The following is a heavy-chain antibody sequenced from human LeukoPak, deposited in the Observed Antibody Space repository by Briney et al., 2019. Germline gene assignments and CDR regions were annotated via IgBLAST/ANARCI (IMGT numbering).Heavy chain of an antibody. D-gene: IGHD3-10*01. CDR2: IQSKNDGGTT. Sequence: GGSLRLSCAASGFTLSSYGMNSVRRAPGKGLEWVGRIQSKNDGGTTDYAAPVKGRFTISRDDSKNTLYLQMNSLKTEHTAVYYCTTQRSRITMVRGVIRSDHWGQGTLVTVSS. V-gene: IGHV3-15*01. CDR3: TTQRSRITMVRGVIRSDH. CDR1: GFTLSSYG. J-gene: IGHJ4*02.